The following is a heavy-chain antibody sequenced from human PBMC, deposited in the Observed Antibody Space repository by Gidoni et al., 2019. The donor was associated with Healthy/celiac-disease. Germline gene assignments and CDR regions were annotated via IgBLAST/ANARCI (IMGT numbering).Heavy chain of an antibody. CDR1: GVSFSGYY. Sequence: QVQLQQWGAGLLKPSETLSLTCAVYGVSFSGYYWSWIRQPPGKGLEWIGEINHSGSTNYNPSLKSRVTISVDTSKNQYSLKLSSVTAADTAVYYCAREPLNWGQGTLVTVSS. V-gene: IGHV4-34*01. CDR3: AREPLN. J-gene: IGHJ4*02. CDR2: INHSGST.